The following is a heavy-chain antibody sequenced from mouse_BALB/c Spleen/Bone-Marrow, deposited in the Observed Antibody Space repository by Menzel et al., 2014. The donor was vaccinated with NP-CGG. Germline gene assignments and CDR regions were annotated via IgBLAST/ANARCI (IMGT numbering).Heavy chain of an antibody. D-gene: IGHD1-2*01. Sequence: EVHLVESGGGLVQPGGSLKLSCAASGFDFSRYWMSWVRQAPGKGLEWIGEINPDSSTINYTPSLKDKFIISRDNAKNTLCLRLSKGRSEDTALYYCAGLDYCGCLSYWGGGTTLAVSS. J-gene: IGHJ2*01. CDR2: INPDSSTI. V-gene: IGHV4-1*02. CDR1: GFDFSRYW. CDR3: AGLDYCGCLSY.